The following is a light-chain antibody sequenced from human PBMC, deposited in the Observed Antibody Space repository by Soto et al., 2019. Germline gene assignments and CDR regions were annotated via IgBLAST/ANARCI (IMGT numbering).Light chain of an antibody. Sequence: EIVMTQSPATLSVSPGKKAALSCRASQSVSSSYLAWYQQKPGQAPRLLIYDASNRATGIPARFSGSGSGTDFTLTISSLEPEDFAVYYCQQRSNWPPWTFGQGTKVDIK. V-gene: IGKV3-11*01. J-gene: IGKJ1*01. CDR1: QSVSSSY. CDR3: QQRSNWPPWT. CDR2: DAS.